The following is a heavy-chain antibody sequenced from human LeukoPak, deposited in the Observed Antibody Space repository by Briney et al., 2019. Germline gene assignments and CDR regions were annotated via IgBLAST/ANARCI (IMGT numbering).Heavy chain of an antibody. V-gene: IGHV4-4*07. J-gene: IGHJ4*02. CDR2: IYTSGST. CDR3: ARDTYDFWRWVSES. D-gene: IGHD3-3*01. Sequence: PSETLSLTCTVSGGSISSYYWSWIRQPAGKGLEWIGRIYTSGSTNYNPSLNSRVTISRDTSKNHFSLQLSSVTAADTAVYFCARDTYDFWRWVSESWGQGTLVTVSS. CDR1: GGSISSYY.